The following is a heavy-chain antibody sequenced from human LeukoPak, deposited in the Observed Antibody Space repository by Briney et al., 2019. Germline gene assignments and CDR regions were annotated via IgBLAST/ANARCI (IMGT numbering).Heavy chain of an antibody. J-gene: IGHJ4*02. Sequence: PSETLSLTCTVSGASISSYYWSWIRQPPGKGLEWIGYISHIGSTNYNPSLKSRVTISVDKSKNQFSLKLSSVTAADTAVYYCARDPHLHYYDSSGYSRWGQGTLVTVSS. D-gene: IGHD3-22*01. CDR3: ARDPHLHYYDSSGYSR. CDR2: ISHIGST. CDR1: GASISSYY. V-gene: IGHV4-59*12.